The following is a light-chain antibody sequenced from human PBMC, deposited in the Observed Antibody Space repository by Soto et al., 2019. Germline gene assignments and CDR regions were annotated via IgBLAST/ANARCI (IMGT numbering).Light chain of an antibody. CDR3: QQYNNWPWT. Sequence: EIVTTQSPATLSVSPGERVTLSCRASQSVSSYLAWYQHKLGQAPRLLIYGASTRATGIPARFSGSGSGTDFTLTISSLQPEDFAVYYCQQYNNWPWTFGQGTKVDIK. V-gene: IGKV3-15*01. J-gene: IGKJ1*01. CDR2: GAS. CDR1: QSVSSY.